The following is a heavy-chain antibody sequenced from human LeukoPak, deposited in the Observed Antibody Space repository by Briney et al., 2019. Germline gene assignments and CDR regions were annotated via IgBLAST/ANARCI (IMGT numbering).Heavy chain of an antibody. J-gene: IGHJ4*02. D-gene: IGHD2-2*02. CDR2: ISYDGSNK. CDR1: GFPFRSYA. V-gene: IGHV3-30*04. CDR3: ARGFLYCSSDSCYTAYFDF. Sequence: GGSLRLSCAASGFPFRSYAFHWVRQPPGKGLEWVALISYDGSNKYFTDSVKGRFTISRDNSENTLDLQMNSLRTEDTAVYFCARGFLYCSSDSCYTAYFDFWGQGALVTVSS.